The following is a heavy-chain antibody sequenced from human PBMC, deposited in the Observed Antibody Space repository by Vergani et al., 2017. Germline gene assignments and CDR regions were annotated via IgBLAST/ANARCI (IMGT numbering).Heavy chain of an antibody. CDR3: ARRPRITIFKRVIGAVDI. CDR2: IYPGDSKT. J-gene: IGHJ3*02. CDR1: GYIFSNYW. V-gene: IGHV5-51*03. D-gene: IGHD3-9*01. Sequence: EVHLVQSGAEVKKPGESLKISCGGSGYIFSNYWIAWVRQMPGKGLEWMGIIYPGDSKTKYNPSFQGQVTVSADKSISTAYLQWNTLQAPDTAMYYCARRPRITIFKRVIGAVDIWGQGTMVTVSS.